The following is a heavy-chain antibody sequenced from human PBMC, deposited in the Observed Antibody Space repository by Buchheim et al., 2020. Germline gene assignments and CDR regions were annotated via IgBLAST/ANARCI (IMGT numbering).Heavy chain of an antibody. Sequence: QVQLQQWGAGLLKPSETLSLTCAVYGGSFSGYYWSWIRQPPGKVLEWIGEINHSGSTNYNPSLKSRVTISVDTSKNQFSLKLSSVTAADTAVYYCARGRDDFWSGRTLFDYWGQGTL. D-gene: IGHD3-3*01. CDR2: INHSGST. V-gene: IGHV4-34*01. J-gene: IGHJ4*02. CDR1: GGSFSGYY. CDR3: ARGRDDFWSGRTLFDY.